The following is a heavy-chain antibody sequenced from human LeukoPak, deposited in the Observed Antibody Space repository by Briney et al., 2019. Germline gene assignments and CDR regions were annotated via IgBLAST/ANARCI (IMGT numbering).Heavy chain of an antibody. CDR3: ARDKEEGYANFDP. CDR2: MYTSGSA. V-gene: IGHV4-4*07. Sequence: PSETLSLTCTVSGGSISSHYWSWIRQPAGKGLEWIGRMYTSGSANYSPSLKSRVTMSVDTSKKQISLKLSSVTAADTAVYYCARDKEEGYANFDPWGQGILVTVSS. D-gene: IGHD5-12*01. CDR1: GGSISSHY. J-gene: IGHJ5*02.